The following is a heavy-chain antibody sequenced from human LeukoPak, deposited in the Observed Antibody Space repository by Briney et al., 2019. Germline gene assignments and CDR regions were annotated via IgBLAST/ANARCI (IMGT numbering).Heavy chain of an antibody. J-gene: IGHJ5*02. CDR2: IYTSGST. Sequence: SETLSLTCTVSGGSISSYYWSWIRQPAGKGLEWIGRIYTSGSTYYNPSLKSRVTISVDTSKNQFSLKLSSVTAADTAVYYCARDGPGYCSSTSCPRWFDPWGQGTLVTVSS. V-gene: IGHV4-4*07. CDR1: GGSISSYY. CDR3: ARDGPGYCSSTSCPRWFDP. D-gene: IGHD2-2*01.